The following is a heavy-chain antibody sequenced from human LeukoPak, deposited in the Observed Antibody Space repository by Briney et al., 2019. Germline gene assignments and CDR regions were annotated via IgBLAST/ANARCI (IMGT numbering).Heavy chain of an antibody. Sequence: SVKVSCKASGGTFISYAISWVRQAPGQGLEWKGGIIPIFGTANYAQKVQGRVTITADESTSPAYMELSSLRSEDTAVYYCARDDSGYGYNWFDLWGQGTLVTVSS. CDR2: IIPIFGTA. D-gene: IGHD5-12*01. CDR3: ARDDSGYGYNWFDL. V-gene: IGHV1-69*01. J-gene: IGHJ5*02. CDR1: GGTFISYA.